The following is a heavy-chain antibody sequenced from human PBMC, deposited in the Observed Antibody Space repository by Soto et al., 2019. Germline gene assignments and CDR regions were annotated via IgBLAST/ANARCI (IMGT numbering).Heavy chain of an antibody. CDR3: AKMEGMDPWAYSFDY. J-gene: IGHJ4*02. Sequence: EVQVLESGGGLVQPGGSLRLSCAATGFTFSDFAMSWVRQAPGKGLEWVSRIYGGGNGPHYADSVKGRVTISRDNSKNTLYLQMNSLRGEDTAVYYCAKMEGMDPWAYSFDYWGQGTLVTVSS. CDR1: GFTFSDFA. V-gene: IGHV3-23*01. D-gene: IGHD2-2*03. CDR2: IYGGGNGP.